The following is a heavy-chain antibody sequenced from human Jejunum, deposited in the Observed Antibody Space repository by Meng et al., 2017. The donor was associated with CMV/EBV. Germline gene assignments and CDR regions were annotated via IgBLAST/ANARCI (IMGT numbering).Heavy chain of an antibody. CDR2: IRTARSLV. J-gene: IGHJ6*02. CDR3: ARAPPALYSPPNV. D-gene: IGHD2-15*01. V-gene: IGHV3-48*04. CDR1: GFPFYLSR. Sequence: SGFPFYLSRITCVPQAPSTCLACVSFIRTARSLVTSADSVSGRFTISRDNAKTSLYLPMNRLRAPDTAVYYCARAPPALYSPPNVWGQGTTVTVSS.